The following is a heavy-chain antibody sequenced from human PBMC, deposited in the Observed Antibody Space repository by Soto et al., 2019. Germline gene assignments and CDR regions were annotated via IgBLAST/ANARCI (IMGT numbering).Heavy chain of an antibody. CDR1: GFTFSSYG. V-gene: IGHV3-30*18. CDR3: AKDRGMVRGSYYFDY. J-gene: IGHJ4*02. CDR2: ISYDGSNK. Sequence: PWGSLRLSCAASGFTFSSYGMRFCRHSPLKWLEWVAVISYDGSNKYYADSVKGRFTISRDNSKNTLYLQMNSLRAEDTAVYYCAKDRGMVRGSYYFDYWGQGTLVTVSS. D-gene: IGHD3-10*01.